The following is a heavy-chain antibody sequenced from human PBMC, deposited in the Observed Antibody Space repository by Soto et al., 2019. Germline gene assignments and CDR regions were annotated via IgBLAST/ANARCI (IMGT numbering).Heavy chain of an antibody. CDR2: INTNTGNP. V-gene: IGHV7-4-1*01. CDR3: ARDNDFWSRYYQYNWFDP. D-gene: IGHD3-3*01. Sequence: ASVKVSCKASGYTFTSYAMNWVRQAPGQGLEWMGWINTNTGNPTYAQGFTGRFVFSLDTSVSTAYLQICSLKAEDTAVYYCARDNDFWSRYYQYNWFDPWGQGTLVTVSS. CDR1: GYTFTSYA. J-gene: IGHJ5*02.